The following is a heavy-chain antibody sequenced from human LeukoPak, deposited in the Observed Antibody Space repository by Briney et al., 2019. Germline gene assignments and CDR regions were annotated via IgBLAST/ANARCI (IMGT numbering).Heavy chain of an antibody. J-gene: IGHJ4*02. CDR2: INPNSGGT. V-gene: IGHV1-2*02. Sequence: ASVKVSCKSSGYTFTGSYMHWVRQAPGQGLEWMGWINPNSGGTTYPQKFQGRVTMTRDTSISTAYMELTRLRSDDTAVYYCATQGNQVLADWGQGTLVTVSS. CDR3: ATQGNQVLAD. D-gene: IGHD1-14*01. CDR1: GYTFTGSY.